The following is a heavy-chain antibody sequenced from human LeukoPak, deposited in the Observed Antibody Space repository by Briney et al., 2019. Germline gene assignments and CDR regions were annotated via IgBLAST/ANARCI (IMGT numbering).Heavy chain of an antibody. CDR1: GGTFSNDF. V-gene: IGHV4-34*01. CDR2: INRSGST. CDR3: TTANYDFGSGYLRGWFGP. J-gene: IGHJ5*02. D-gene: IGHD3-3*01. Sequence: KPSETLSLTCAVYGGTFSNDFWSWIRQPPGKGLEWIGEINRSGSTNYNPSLKNRVTMSVNTSKNQFSLKLSSVTAADTAVHYCTTANYDFGSGYLRGWFGPWGQGTLVTVSS.